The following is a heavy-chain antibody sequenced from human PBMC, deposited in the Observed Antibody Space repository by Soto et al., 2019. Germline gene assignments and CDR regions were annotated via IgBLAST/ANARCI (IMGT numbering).Heavy chain of an antibody. CDR3: ARPLELNAYYYAMDV. V-gene: IGHV3-33*01. D-gene: IGHD1-7*01. Sequence: LRLSCSASGFNFSDYGMHWVRQSPGRGLEWVAVIWFDGSYKYYVDSVKGRFTISRDNAKNMVSLEMNRLRAEDTAMYYCARPLELNAYYYAMDVWGQGTPVTVSS. CDR2: IWFDGSYK. CDR1: GFNFSDYG. J-gene: IGHJ6*02.